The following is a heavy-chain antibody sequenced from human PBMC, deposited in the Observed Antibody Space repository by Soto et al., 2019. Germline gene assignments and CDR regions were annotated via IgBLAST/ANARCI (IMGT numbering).Heavy chain of an antibody. J-gene: IGHJ6*02. Sequence: QVQLVESGGGVVQPGRSLRLSCAASGFSFSTYAMHWVRQAPGKGLEWVAVISYDGSNKYYADSVKGRFTISRDNSKNTLYLQMTSLRTEDTAVYYCARDLYGTGGMDVWGQGTTVTVSS. D-gene: IGHD3-9*01. CDR1: GFSFSTYA. CDR2: ISYDGSNK. CDR3: ARDLYGTGGMDV. V-gene: IGHV3-30-3*01.